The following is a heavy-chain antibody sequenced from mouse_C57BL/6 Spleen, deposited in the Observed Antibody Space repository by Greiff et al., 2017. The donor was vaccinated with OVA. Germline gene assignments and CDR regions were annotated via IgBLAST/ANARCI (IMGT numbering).Heavy chain of an antibody. D-gene: IGHD4-1*01. J-gene: IGHJ1*03. CDR2: IRNKANGYTT. V-gene: IGHV7-3*01. CDR3: ARYKALGGYFDV. Sequence: DVHLVESGGGLVQPGGSLSLSCAASGFTFTDYYMSWVRQPPGKALEWLGFIRNKANGYTTEYSASVKGRFTISRDNSQSILYLQMNALRAEDSATYYCARYKALGGYFDVWGTGTTVTVSS. CDR1: GFTFTDYY.